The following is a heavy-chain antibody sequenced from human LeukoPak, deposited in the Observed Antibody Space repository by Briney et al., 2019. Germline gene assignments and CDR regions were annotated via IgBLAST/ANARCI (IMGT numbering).Heavy chain of an antibody. CDR3: AREGGSGRPFDY. CDR2: ISYSGST. CDR1: GGSISSYY. J-gene: IGHJ4*02. D-gene: IGHD3-10*01. Sequence: ASETLSLTCTVSGGSISSYYWSWIRQPPGKGLECIGMISYSGSTYYSSSLQSRVTISVDTSKNQLSLRLNSVTAADTAVYYCAREGGSGRPFDYWGRGILVTVSS. V-gene: IGHV4-39*07.